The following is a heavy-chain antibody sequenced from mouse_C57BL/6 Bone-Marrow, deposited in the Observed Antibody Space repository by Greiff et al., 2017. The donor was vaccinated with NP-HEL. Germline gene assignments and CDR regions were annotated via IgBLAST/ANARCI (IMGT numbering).Heavy chain of an antibody. CDR3: AREDYDGFAY. J-gene: IGHJ3*01. CDR1: GYEFSSSW. D-gene: IGHD2-4*01. V-gene: IGHV1-82*01. Sequence: VKLMESGPELVKPGASVKISCKASGYEFSSSWMNWVKQRPGKGLEWIGRIYPGDGDTNYNGKFKGKATLTADKSSSTAYMQLSSLTSEDSAVYFCAREDYDGFAYWGQGTLVTVSA. CDR2: IYPGDGDT.